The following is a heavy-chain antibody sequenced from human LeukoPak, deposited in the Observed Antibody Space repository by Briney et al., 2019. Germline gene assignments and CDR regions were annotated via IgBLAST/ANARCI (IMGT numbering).Heavy chain of an antibody. Sequence: GGSLRLSCAASGFTFSSYAMSWVRQAPGRGLEWVSAISGSGGSTYYADSMKGRFTISRDNSKNTLYLQMNSLRAEDTAVYYCAKAEFYSYFDYWGQGTLVTVSS. V-gene: IGHV3-23*01. J-gene: IGHJ4*02. CDR3: AKAEFYSYFDY. CDR2: ISGSGGST. CDR1: GFTFSSYA. D-gene: IGHD1-26*01.